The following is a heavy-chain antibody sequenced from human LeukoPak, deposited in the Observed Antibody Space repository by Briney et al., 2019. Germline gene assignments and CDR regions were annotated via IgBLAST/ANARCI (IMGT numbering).Heavy chain of an antibody. Sequence: GGSLRLSCAASGFTFSDSYMSWIRQAPGKGLEWIAFIGGSGSLIYYADSVKGRFTISRDNAKNSLYLQMTTLRAEDTAVYYCARDHRQQLGNWFDPWGQGTLVTVS. CDR3: ARDHRQQLGNWFDP. CDR1: GFTFSDSY. J-gene: IGHJ5*02. D-gene: IGHD6-13*01. CDR2: IGGSGSLI. V-gene: IGHV3-11*04.